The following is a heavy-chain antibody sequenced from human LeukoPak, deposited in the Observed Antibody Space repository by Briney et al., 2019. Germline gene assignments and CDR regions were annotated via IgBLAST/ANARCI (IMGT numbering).Heavy chain of an antibody. J-gene: IGHJ4*02. D-gene: IGHD3-22*01. CDR1: GGSISSSSYY. V-gene: IGHV4-39*01. CDR3: ARHQYYYDSSGSYPDY. Sequence: SETLSLTCSLSGGSISSSSYYWGWNRQPPGQGLEWIGSIYYSGNTYYNPPLKSRVTISVDTSKNQFSLKLSSVTAADTAVYYCARHQYYYDSSGSYPDYWGQGILVTVSS. CDR2: IYYSGNT.